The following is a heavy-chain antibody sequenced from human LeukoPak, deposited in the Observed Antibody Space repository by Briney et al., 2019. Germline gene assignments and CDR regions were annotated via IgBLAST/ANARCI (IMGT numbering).Heavy chain of an antibody. D-gene: IGHD2-2*01. Sequence: GGSLRLSCAASGFTFYTYAMNWVRQAPGKGLEWVSAISGRGRNTYYADSVKGQFTISRDNSNNMVYLQMHSLTADDTAVYYCAKARGGIVVVPAAYCFDYWGQGTLVTVSS. V-gene: IGHV3-23*01. CDR3: AKARGGIVVVPAAYCFDY. CDR1: GFTFYTYA. CDR2: ISGRGRNT. J-gene: IGHJ4*02.